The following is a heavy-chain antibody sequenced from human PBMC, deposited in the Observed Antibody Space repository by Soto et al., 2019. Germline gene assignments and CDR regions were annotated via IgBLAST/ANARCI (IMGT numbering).Heavy chain of an antibody. J-gene: IGHJ4*02. CDR3: ARDPRVAPRSYYFDY. D-gene: IGHD3-16*01. Sequence: SLRLSCTASGLTFQNHAIIWVRQAPGKSLEWVSVVSGNSGSTYYADSVRGRFTISRDNSQNTLYLQMNSLRAEDTALYYCARDPRVAPRSYYFDYWGQGALVSVSS. CDR1: GLTFQNHA. V-gene: IGHV3-23*01. CDR2: VSGNSGST.